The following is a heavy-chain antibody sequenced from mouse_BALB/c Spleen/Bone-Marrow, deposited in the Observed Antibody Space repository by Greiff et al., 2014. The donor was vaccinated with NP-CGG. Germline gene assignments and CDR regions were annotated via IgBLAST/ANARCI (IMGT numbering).Heavy chain of an antibody. V-gene: IGHV1-37*01. D-gene: IGHD2-3*01. CDR2: INPFNGDT. CDR1: GYSFTGYF. CDR3: GRWGDGYYYAMDY. Sequence: EVQLQESGPDLVKPGASVKLSCKASGYSFTGYFLNWVRQSHGKSLEWIGRINPFNGDTFYYQKFKGKATLTVDKSSTTAHMELLSLTSEDSAVYYCGRWGDGYYYAMDYWGQGTSVTVSS. J-gene: IGHJ4*01.